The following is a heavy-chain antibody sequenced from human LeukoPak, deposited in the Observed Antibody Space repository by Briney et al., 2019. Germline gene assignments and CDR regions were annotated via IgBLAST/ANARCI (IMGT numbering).Heavy chain of an antibody. CDR1: GGTFSSYA. CDR3: ARGYSNYGTKPGRDENDAFDI. D-gene: IGHD4-11*01. J-gene: IGHJ3*02. V-gene: IGHV1-69*13. Sequence: SVKVSCKASGGTFSSYAISWVRQAPGQGLEWMGGIIPIFGTANYAQKFQGRVTITADESTSTAYMELSSLRSEDTAVYYCARGYSNYGTKPGRDENDAFDIWGQGTMVTVSS. CDR2: IIPIFGTA.